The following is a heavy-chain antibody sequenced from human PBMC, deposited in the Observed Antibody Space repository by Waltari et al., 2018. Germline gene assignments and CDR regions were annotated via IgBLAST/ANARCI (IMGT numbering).Heavy chain of an antibody. D-gene: IGHD3-16*02. CDR1: GYSISSGYY. CDR2: IYHSGST. CDR3: ARDSTYDYVWGSYLGNWFDP. V-gene: IGHV4-38-2*02. Sequence: QVQLQESGPGLVKPSETPSLTCAVSGYSISSGYYWGWLRPPPGKGPEWVGGIYHSGSTYYNPSLKSRVTISVDTSKNQFSLKLSSVTAADTAVYYCARDSTYDYVWGSYLGNWFDPWGQGTLVTVSS. J-gene: IGHJ5*02.